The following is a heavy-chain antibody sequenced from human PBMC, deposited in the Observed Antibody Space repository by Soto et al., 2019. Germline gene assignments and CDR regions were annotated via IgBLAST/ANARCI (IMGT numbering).Heavy chain of an antibody. Sequence: QVQLVESGGGVVQPGRSLRLSCAASGFTFSSYAMHWVRQAPGKGLEWVAVISYDGSNKYYADSVKGRFTISRDNSKNTLYLQMNSLRAEDTAVYYCARPSGYSYGSFFDYWGQGTLVTVSS. V-gene: IGHV3-30-3*01. CDR3: ARPSGYSYGSFFDY. CDR2: ISYDGSNK. D-gene: IGHD5-18*01. CDR1: GFTFSSYA. J-gene: IGHJ4*02.